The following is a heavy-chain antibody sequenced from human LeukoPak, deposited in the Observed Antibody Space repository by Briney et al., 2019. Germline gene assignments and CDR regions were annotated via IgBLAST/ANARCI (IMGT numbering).Heavy chain of an antibody. D-gene: IGHD6-13*01. CDR2: ISYDGSNK. CDR1: GFTFSSYA. V-gene: IGHV3-30*04. Sequence: PGRSLRLSCAASGFTFSSYAMHWVRQAPGKGLEWVAVISYDGSNKYYADSVKGRFTISRDNSKNTLYLQMNSLRAEDTAVYYCARAGRVFYYYYYYMDVWGKGTTVTVSS. CDR3: ARAGRVFYYYYYYMDV. J-gene: IGHJ6*03.